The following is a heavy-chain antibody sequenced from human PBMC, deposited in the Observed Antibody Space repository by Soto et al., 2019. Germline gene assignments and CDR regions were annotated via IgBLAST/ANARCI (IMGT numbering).Heavy chain of an antibody. CDR2: MQPSSGRT. CDR1: GYSFTSLD. V-gene: IGHV1-8*01. Sequence: SSVKVSCKASGYSFTSLDINWVRQTTGQGLEWMGWMQPSSGRTGYAQKFQGRVTMTRDTSINTAYMELSSLTSDDTAFYYCARRVTARVDYWGQGTLVTVSS. CDR3: ARRVTARVDY. D-gene: IGHD2-21*02. J-gene: IGHJ4*02.